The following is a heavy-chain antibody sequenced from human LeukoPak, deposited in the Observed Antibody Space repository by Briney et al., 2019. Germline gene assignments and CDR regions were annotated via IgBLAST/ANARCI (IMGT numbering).Heavy chain of an antibody. D-gene: IGHD6-13*01. J-gene: IGHJ5*02. V-gene: IGHV3-21*01. Sequence: GGSLRFSCAASGFTFSSYSMNWVRQAPGKGLEWVSSISSSSSYIYYADSVKGRFTISRDNAKNSLYLQMNSLRAEDTAVYYCASATGQQLVQAWGQGTLVTVSS. CDR1: GFTFSSYS. CDR3: ASATGQQLVQA. CDR2: ISSSSSYI.